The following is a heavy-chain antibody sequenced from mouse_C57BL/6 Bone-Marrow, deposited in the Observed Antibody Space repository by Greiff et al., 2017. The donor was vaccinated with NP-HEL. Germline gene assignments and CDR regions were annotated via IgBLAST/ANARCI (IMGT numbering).Heavy chain of an antibody. CDR1: GYTFTDSN. Sequence: EVQLQQSGPELVKPGASVKMSCKASGYTFTDSNMHWVKQSHGKSLEWIGYINPNNGGTSSNQKFKGKATLTVNKSSSTAYMELRSLTSEDSAVYYCARFITTVVADYWGQGTTLTVSS. CDR2: INPNNGGT. J-gene: IGHJ2*01. CDR3: ARFITTVVADY. D-gene: IGHD1-1*01. V-gene: IGHV1-22*01.